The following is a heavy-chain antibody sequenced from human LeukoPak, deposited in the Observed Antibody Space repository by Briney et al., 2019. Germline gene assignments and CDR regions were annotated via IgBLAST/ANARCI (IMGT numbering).Heavy chain of an antibody. CDR2: VYYKGDT. CDR1: GGSISLYY. CDR3: ARHVTVTYDAFDL. V-gene: IGHV4-59*08. Sequence: PSETLSLTCTVSGGSISLYYWTWIRQPPGKGPEWIGYVYYKGDTSYSPSLDSRVSISVDTSKKQFSLKLNSVTAADTAMYYCARHVTVTYDAFDLWGQGTMVTVSS. J-gene: IGHJ3*01. D-gene: IGHD4-11*01.